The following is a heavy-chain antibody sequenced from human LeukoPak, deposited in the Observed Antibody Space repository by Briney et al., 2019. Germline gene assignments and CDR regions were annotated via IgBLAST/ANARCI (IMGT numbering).Heavy chain of an antibody. J-gene: IGHJ6*02. CDR2: IYHSGST. CDR1: GGSISSGGYS. CDR3: ARASFWSGYYNPYYYYGMDV. D-gene: IGHD3-3*01. V-gene: IGHV4-30-2*01. Sequence: SETLSLTCAVSGGSISSGGYSWSWIRQPPGKGLEWIGYIYHSGSTYYNPSLKSRVTISVDRSKNQFSLELSSVTAADTAVYYCARASFWSGYYNPYYYYGMDVWGQGTTVTVSS.